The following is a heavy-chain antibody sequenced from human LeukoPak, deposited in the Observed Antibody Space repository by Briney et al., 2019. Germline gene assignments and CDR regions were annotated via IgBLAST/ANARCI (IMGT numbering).Heavy chain of an antibody. J-gene: IGHJ4*02. Sequence: PGGSLRLSCAASGFTFNDYYMSWIRQAPGKGLEWVSYISSSGATIYYADSVKGRFTISRDNAKNSLYLQMNSLRAEDTAVYYCAGGAAATARISAPDYWGQGTLVTVSS. CDR3: AGGAAATARISAPDY. V-gene: IGHV3-11*01. CDR1: GFTFNDYY. CDR2: ISSSGATI. D-gene: IGHD2-15*01.